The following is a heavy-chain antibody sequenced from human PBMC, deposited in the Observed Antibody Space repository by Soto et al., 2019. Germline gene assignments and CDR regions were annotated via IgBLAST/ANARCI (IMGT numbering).Heavy chain of an antibody. Sequence: PGGSLRLSCAASGFTFSSYSMNWVRQAPGKGLEWVSSISSSSSYIYYADSVKGRFTISRDNAKNSLYLQMNSLRAEDTAVYYCARDALGGSDYDSSGYHDYWGQGTLVTVSS. CDR2: ISSSSSYI. V-gene: IGHV3-21*01. J-gene: IGHJ4*02. D-gene: IGHD3-22*01. CDR3: ARDALGGSDYDSSGYHDY. CDR1: GFTFSSYS.